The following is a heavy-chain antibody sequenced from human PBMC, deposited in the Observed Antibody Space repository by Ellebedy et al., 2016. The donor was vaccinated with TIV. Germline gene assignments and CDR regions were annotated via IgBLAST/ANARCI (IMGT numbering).Heavy chain of an antibody. V-gene: IGHV3-23*01. CDR3: AKNDYSNYVLSVLDY. Sequence: GESLKISXAASGFTFSSYAMSWVRQAPGKGLEWVSAISGSGGSTYYADSVKGRFTISRDNSKNTLYLQMNSLRAEDTAVYYCAKNDYSNYVLSVLDYWGQGTLVTVSS. CDR2: ISGSGGST. CDR1: GFTFSSYA. D-gene: IGHD4-11*01. J-gene: IGHJ4*02.